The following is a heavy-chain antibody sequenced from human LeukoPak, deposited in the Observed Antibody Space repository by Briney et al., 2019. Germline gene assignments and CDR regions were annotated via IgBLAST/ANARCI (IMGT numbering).Heavy chain of an antibody. D-gene: IGHD3-3*01. V-gene: IGHV3-21*01. J-gene: IGHJ4*02. CDR1: GFTFNNYG. Sequence: GGSLRLSCAASGFTFNNYGMNWVRQAPGKGLEWVSSISSSSSYIYYADSVKGRFTISRDNAKNSLYLQMNSLRAEDTAVYYCASVPFYDFWSGYVDYWGQGTLVTVSS. CDR2: ISSSSSYI. CDR3: ASVPFYDFWSGYVDY.